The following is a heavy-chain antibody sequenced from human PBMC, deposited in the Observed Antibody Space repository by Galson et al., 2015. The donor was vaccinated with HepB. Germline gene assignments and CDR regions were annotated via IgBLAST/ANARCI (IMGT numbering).Heavy chain of an antibody. D-gene: IGHD3-10*01. J-gene: IGHJ6*02. CDR2: ISSSGSTI. CDR1: GFTFSSYE. Sequence: SLRLSCAASGFTFSSYEMNWVRQAPGKGLEWVSYISSSGSTIYYADSVKGRFTISRDNAKNSLYLQMNSLRAEDTAVYYCARDSLWFGEDYGMDVWGQGTTVTVSS. CDR3: ARDSLWFGEDYGMDV. V-gene: IGHV3-48*03.